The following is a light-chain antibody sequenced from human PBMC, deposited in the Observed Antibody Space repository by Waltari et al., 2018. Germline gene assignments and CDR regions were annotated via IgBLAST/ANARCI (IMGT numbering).Light chain of an antibody. CDR2: FND. V-gene: IGLV1-44*01. CDR1: SPNIGQNT. J-gene: IGLJ2*01. Sequence: QSVLTQPPSASGTPGQRVTIPCSGSSPNIGQNTVNWYQQLPGTAPKLVIYFNDQRPSGVPDRFSGSKSGTSASLAISGLQSEDEADFHCAVWDDSLNGLIFGGGTKLTVL. CDR3: AVWDDSLNGLI.